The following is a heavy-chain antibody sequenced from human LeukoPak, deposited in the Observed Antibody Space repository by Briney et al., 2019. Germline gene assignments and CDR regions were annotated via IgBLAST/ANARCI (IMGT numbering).Heavy chain of an antibody. V-gene: IGHV4-59*01. CDR2: TYYSGNT. D-gene: IGHD5-18*01. CDR1: DGSISSYY. J-gene: IGHJ4*02. CDR3: ARAPRGYSYGYYLLDY. Sequence: SETLSLTCTVSDGSISSYYWTWIRQPPGKGLEWIGYTYYSGNTNYNPSLKSRVTISVDTSKNQFSLKLSSVTAADTAVYYCARAPRGYSYGYYLLDYWGQGTLVTVAS.